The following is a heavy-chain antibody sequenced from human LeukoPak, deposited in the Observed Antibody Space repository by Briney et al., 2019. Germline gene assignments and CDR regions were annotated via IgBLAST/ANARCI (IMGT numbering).Heavy chain of an antibody. J-gene: IGHJ4*02. V-gene: IGHV4-39*01. CDR2: IYYSGSP. CDR3: ATWRTAKTGFDY. D-gene: IGHD1-1*01. CDR1: GGSISNNNYY. Sequence: PSETLSLTCTVSGGSISNNNYYWAWIRQPPGKGLECIGSIYYSGSPYYNPSLKSRVTISVDTSKDQFSLRLSSVTAADTAVYYCATWRTAKTGFDYWGQGTLVTVSS.